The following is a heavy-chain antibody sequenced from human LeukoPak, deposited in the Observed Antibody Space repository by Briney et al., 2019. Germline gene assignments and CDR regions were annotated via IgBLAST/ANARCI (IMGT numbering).Heavy chain of an antibody. D-gene: IGHD6-13*01. J-gene: IGHJ4*02. Sequence: ASVNVSFTASGGTFSSYAISWVRQAPGQGLEWMGGIIPIFGTANYAQKFQGRVTITADESTSTAYMELSSLRSEDTAVYYCASGGNQQLEHGYWGQGTLVTVSS. CDR1: GGTFSSYA. CDR3: ASGGNQQLEHGY. CDR2: IIPIFGTA. V-gene: IGHV1-69*13.